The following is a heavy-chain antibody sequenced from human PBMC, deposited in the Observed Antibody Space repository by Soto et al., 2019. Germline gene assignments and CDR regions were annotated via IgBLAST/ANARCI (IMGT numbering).Heavy chain of an antibody. CDR3: ASNREYYDSSGIFDY. CDR1: GGSISSSSYY. D-gene: IGHD3-22*01. Sequence: SETLSLTCTVSGGSISSSSYYWGWIRQPPGKGLEWIGSIFYSGSTNYNPSLKSRVTISVDTSKNQFSLKLSSVTAADTAVYYCASNREYYDSSGIFDYWDQGTLVTVSS. J-gene: IGHJ4*02. CDR2: IFYSGST. V-gene: IGHV4-39*07.